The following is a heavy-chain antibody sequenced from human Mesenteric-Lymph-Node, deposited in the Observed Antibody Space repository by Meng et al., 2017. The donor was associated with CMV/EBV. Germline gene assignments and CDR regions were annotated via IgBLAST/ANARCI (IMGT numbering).Heavy chain of an antibody. V-gene: IGHV3-21*04. D-gene: IGHD3-10*02. Sequence: GGSLRLSCAVSGFTLSSYSMNWVRRAPGKGLEWVSSISSSSSYIYYADSVKGRFTISRDNSRDTLYLEMNTLRPEDTGVYDCAKDCSGRFYYPEAFDIWGLGTMVTVSS. CDR3: AKDCSGRFYYPEAFDI. CDR2: ISSSSSYI. CDR1: GFTLSSYS. J-gene: IGHJ3*02.